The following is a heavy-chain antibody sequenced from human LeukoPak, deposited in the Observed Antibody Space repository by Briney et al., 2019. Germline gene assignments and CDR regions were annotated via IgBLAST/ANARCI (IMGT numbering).Heavy chain of an antibody. D-gene: IGHD3-22*01. Sequence: GASVKVSCKASGYTFTNYGISWVRQAPGQGLEWMGWISPYNGNTKYAQKFQGRVTMTTDTSTSTAYMELRSLRSDDTAVYYCARGDTSGYYPPSDYWGQGTLVTVSS. J-gene: IGHJ4*02. CDR1: GYTFTNYG. V-gene: IGHV1-18*01. CDR2: ISPYNGNT. CDR3: ARGDTSGYYPPSDY.